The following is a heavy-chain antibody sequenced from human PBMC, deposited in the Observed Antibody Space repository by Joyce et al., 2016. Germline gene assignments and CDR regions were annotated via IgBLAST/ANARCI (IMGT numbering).Heavy chain of an antibody. V-gene: IGHV4-34*01. D-gene: IGHD3-3*01. CDR1: GGSFSGYY. CDR3: ARGSVGVGDFDH. J-gene: IGHJ4*02. CDR2: INHIGNT. Sequence: QAQLQQWGAGLVKPSGTLSLTCAVYGGSFSGYYWTWIRQPPGKGLQWIGEINHIGNTNYNPSLKSRVSILVDTSKNQFSLKLNSVTAADTAVYYCARGSVGVGDFDHWGQGTLVTVSS.